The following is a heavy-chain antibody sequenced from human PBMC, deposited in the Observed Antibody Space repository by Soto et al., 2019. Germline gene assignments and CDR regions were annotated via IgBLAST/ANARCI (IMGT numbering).Heavy chain of an antibody. Sequence: ASVKVSCKASGYTFTSYYMHWVRQAPGQGLEWMGIINPSGGSTSYAQKFQGRVTITKDTSTSTVYMELNSLRDEDTAVYYCARDGYCSGGSCYSYGMDVWGQGTTVTVSS. V-gene: IGHV1-46*01. CDR2: INPSGGST. J-gene: IGHJ6*02. D-gene: IGHD2-15*01. CDR3: ARDGYCSGGSCYSYGMDV. CDR1: GYTFTSYY.